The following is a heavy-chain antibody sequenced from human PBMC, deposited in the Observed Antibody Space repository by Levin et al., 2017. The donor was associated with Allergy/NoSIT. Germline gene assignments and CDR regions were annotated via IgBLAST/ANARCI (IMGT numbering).Heavy chain of an antibody. CDR3: VKEYGSGSYYISLDYYYGMDG. CDR2: ISSNGGST. V-gene: IGHV3-64D*06. CDR1: GFTFSSYA. Sequence: PGGSLRLSCSASGFTFSSYAMHWVRQAPGKGLEYVSAISSNGGSTYYADSVKGRFTISRDNSKNTLYLQMSSLRAEDTAVYYCVKEYGSGSYYISLDYYYGMDGWGQGTTVTVSS. J-gene: IGHJ6*02. D-gene: IGHD3-10*01.